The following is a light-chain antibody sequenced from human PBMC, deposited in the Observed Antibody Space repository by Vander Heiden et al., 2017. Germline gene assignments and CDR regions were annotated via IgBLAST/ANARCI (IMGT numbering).Light chain of an antibody. CDR2: AAS. CDR3: QQDDSYLRT. Sequence: AIRMTQSPSSFSASTGDRVTITCRASQGISSYLAWYQQKPGKAPKLLIYAASTLQSGVPSRFSGSGSGTDFTLTISCLQSEDFATYYCQQDDSYLRTFGPGTRLEIK. V-gene: IGKV1-8*01. J-gene: IGKJ5*01. CDR1: QGISSY.